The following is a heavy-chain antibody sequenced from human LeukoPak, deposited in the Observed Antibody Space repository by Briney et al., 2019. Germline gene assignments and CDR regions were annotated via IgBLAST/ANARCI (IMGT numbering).Heavy chain of an antibody. CDR2: IKQDGNEK. J-gene: IGHJ4*01. V-gene: IGHV3-7*01. D-gene: IGHD5-12*01. CDR3: ARDTLGEGDDSDYAVYYFDY. CDR1: GFSFSRYW. Sequence: GGSLRLSCAASGFSFSRYWMSWVRQAPGKGLEWVANIKQDGNEKYYVDSVKGRFTTSRDNAKNSLYLQMNSLRAEDTAVYYCARDTLGEGDDSDYAVYYFDYWGHGTLVTVSS.